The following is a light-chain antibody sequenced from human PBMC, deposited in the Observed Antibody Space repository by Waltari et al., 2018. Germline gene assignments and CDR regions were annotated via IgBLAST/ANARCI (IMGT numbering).Light chain of an antibody. V-gene: IGKV3-15*01. CDR3: QQYNRWPPLT. CDR1: QNIDNN. J-gene: IGKJ4*01. CDR2: GAS. Sequence: EVVMTQSPAALSVSPGERVTLSCKASQNIDNNLAWYQQKPGQSPRLLIYGASTRATGGPARFSGSGSGTDFTLTISSLQSEDCAVFYCQQYNRWPPLTFGGGTKVEIK.